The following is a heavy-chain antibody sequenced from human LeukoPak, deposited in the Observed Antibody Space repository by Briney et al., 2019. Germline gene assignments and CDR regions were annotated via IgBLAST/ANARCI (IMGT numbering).Heavy chain of an antibody. V-gene: IGHV3-53*01. D-gene: IGHD5-24*01. CDR1: GFTFSSNY. J-gene: IGHJ4*02. CDR2: IYSGGST. Sequence: GGSLRLSCAASGFTFSSNYMSWVRQAPGKGLEWVSVIYSGGSTYYADSVKGRFTISRDNSKNTLYLQMNSLRAEDTAVYYCAKGGTTQLPNDYWGQGTLVTVSS. CDR3: AKGGTTQLPNDY.